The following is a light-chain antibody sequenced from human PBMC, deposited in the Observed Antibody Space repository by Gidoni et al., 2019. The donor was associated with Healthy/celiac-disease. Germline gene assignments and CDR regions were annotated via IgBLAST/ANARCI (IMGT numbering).Light chain of an antibody. Sequence: QPASVSGSPGQSITISCTGTSSDVGGYNYVSWYQQHPGKAPKLMIYDVSNRPSGVSNRFSGSKSGNTASPTISGLQAEDEADYYCSSYTSSSTLYVFGTGTKVTVL. V-gene: IGLV2-14*03. CDR1: SSDVGGYNY. CDR3: SSYTSSSTLYV. J-gene: IGLJ1*01. CDR2: DVS.